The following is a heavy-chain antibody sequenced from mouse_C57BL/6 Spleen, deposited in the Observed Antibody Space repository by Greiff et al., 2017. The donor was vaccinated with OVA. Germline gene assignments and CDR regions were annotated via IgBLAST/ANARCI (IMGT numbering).Heavy chain of an antibody. CDR1: GYTFTSYW. CDR2: IDPSDSYT. V-gene: IGHV1-59*01. D-gene: IGHD3-1*01. Sequence: QVQLQQPGAELVRPGTSVKLSCKASGYTFTSYWMHWVKQRPGQGLEWIGVIDPSDSYTNYNQKFKGKATLTVDTSSSTAYMQLSSLTSEDSAVYYCARRGIYLGAMDYWGQGTSVTVSS. J-gene: IGHJ4*01. CDR3: ARRGIYLGAMDY.